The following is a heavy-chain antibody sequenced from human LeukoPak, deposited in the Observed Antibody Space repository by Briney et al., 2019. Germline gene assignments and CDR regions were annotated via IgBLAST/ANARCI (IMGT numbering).Heavy chain of an antibody. V-gene: IGHV3-23*01. D-gene: IGHD3-10*01. CDR3: ANYGSGSYSSRGDAFDI. CDR1: GFTFSSYA. CDR2: ISGSGGST. J-gene: IGHJ3*02. Sequence: GGSLRLSCAASGFTFSSYAMSWVRQAPGKGLEWVSAISGSGGSTYYADSVKGRFTISRDNSKNTLYLQMNSLRAEDTAVYYCANYGSGSYSSRGDAFDIWGQGTMVTVSS.